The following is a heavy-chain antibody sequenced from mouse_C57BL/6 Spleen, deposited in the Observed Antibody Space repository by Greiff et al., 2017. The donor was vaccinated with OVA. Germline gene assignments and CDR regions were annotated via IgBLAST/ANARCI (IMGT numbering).Heavy chain of an antibody. CDR3: ARPPGYGSSYGFAY. V-gene: IGHV1-26*01. D-gene: IGHD1-1*01. J-gene: IGHJ3*01. CDR1: GYTFTDYY. Sequence: VQLQQSGPELVKPGASVKISCKASGYTFTDYYMNWVKQSHGKSLEWIGDINPNNGGTSYNQKFKGKATLTVDKSSSPAYMELRSLTSEDSAVYYCARPPGYGSSYGFAYWGQGTLVTVSA. CDR2: INPNNGGT.